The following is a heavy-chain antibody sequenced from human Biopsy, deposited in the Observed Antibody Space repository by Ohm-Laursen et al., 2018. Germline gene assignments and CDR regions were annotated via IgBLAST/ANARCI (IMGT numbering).Heavy chain of an antibody. V-gene: IGHV4-39*01. CDR1: GGSISSGGSY. Sequence: GTLSLTCTVSGGSISSGGSYWSWIRQRPGKGLEWIGSIFYRGSTHYKPSLKSRVNISVDTSKNQFSLKLNSVTAADTAVYYCARDYDTSGYYYVSWGQGTLVTVSS. CDR2: IFYRGST. D-gene: IGHD3-22*01. CDR3: ARDYDTSGYYYVS. J-gene: IGHJ5*02.